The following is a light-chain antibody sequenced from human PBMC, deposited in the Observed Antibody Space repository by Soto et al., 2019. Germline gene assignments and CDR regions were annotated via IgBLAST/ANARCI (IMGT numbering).Light chain of an antibody. J-gene: IGKJ2*01. CDR1: QGISSY. Sequence: IQLTQSPSSLSASVGDRVTITCRVSQGISSYLAWYQQKPGKAPKLLIYAASTLQSGVPSRFSGSGSGTDFTLTISSLQPEDFATYYCQQLNSYPPYTFGQGTKLEIK. CDR2: AAS. V-gene: IGKV1-9*01. CDR3: QQLNSYPPYT.